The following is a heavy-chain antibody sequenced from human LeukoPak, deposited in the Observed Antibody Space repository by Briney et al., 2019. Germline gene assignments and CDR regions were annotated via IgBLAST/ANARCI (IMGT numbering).Heavy chain of an antibody. D-gene: IGHD3/OR15-3a*01. V-gene: IGHV1-46*01. CDR1: GYTFTTYA. CDR3: ARDGLDRKNDY. CDR2: INPSGGST. J-gene: IGHJ4*02. Sequence: ASVKVSCKASGYTFTTYATSWVRQAPGQGLEWMGIINPSGGSTSYAQKFQGRVTMTRDTSTSTVYMELSSLRSEDTAVYYCARDGLDRKNDYWGQGTLVTVSS.